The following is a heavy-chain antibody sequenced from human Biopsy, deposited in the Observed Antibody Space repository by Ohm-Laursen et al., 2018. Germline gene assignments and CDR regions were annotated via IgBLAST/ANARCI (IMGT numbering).Heavy chain of an antibody. CDR2: VHPNSGAT. CDR3: ARDRMTDVFGGPTRTDVFDS. CDR1: GYTFNDYF. V-gene: IGHV1-2*02. Sequence: SVKVPCKASGYTFNDYFIHWVRQSPGQGLEWMGWVHPNSGATNSAEKFRGRVTLTRDTSIGAVYIELRRLKSDDAAVYYCARDRMTDVFGGPTRTDVFDSWGQGTPVTVSS. D-gene: IGHD3-10*01. J-gene: IGHJ4*02.